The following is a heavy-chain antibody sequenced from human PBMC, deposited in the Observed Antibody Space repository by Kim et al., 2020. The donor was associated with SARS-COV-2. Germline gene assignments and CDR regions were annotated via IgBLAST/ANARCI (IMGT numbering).Heavy chain of an antibody. CDR3: ARDLSYYYDSSGYSLGYYFDY. Sequence: GGSLRLSCAASGFTFSSYSMKWVRQAPGKGLEWVSSISSSSSYIYYADSVKGRFTISRDNAKNSLYLQMNSLRAEDTAVYYCARDLSYYYDSSGYSLGYYFDYWGQGTLVTVSS. J-gene: IGHJ4*02. D-gene: IGHD3-22*01. CDR2: ISSSSSYI. V-gene: IGHV3-21*01. CDR1: GFTFSSYS.